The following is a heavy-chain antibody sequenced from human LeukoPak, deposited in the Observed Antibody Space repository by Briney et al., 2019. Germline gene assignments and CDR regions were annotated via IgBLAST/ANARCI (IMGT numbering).Heavy chain of an antibody. D-gene: IGHD1-1*01. CDR2: INPNSGGT. J-gene: IGHJ4*02. V-gene: IGHV1-2*02. Sequence: ASVKVSCKASGYTFTGYYMHWVRQAPGQGLEWMGWINPNSGGTDYAQKFQGRVTMTRDTSISTAYMELSRLRSDDTAVYYCARVQVQLGSFDYWGQGTLVTVSS. CDR1: GYTFTGYY. CDR3: ARVQVQLGSFDY.